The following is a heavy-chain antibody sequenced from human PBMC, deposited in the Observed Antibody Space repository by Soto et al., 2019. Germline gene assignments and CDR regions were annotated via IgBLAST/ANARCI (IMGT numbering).Heavy chain of an antibody. V-gene: IGHV1-69*06. J-gene: IGHJ5*02. CDR2: IIPIFGTA. CDR3: ARGVYDILTGYYGDNWCDP. CDR1: GGTFSSYA. Sequence: QVQLVQSGAEVKKPGSSVKVSCKASGGTFSSYAISWVRQAPGQGLEWMGGIIPIFGTANYAQKFQGRVTITADKSTSTAYMELSSLRSEDTAVYYCARGVYDILTGYYGDNWCDPWGQGTLVTVSS. D-gene: IGHD3-9*01.